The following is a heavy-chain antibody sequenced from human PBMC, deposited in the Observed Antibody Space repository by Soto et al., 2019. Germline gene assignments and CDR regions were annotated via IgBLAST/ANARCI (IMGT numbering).Heavy chain of an antibody. CDR2: IDPSDSYT. CDR1: GYSFTSYW. V-gene: IGHV5-10-1*01. D-gene: IGHD6-19*01. CDR3: AGYVAVAGHLGGY. J-gene: IGHJ4*02. Sequence: PGESLKISCKGSGYSFTSYWISWVRQMPGKGLEWMGRIDPSDSYTNYSPSFQGHVTISADKSISTAYLQWSSLKASDTAMYYWAGYVAVAGHLGGYWGQGTLVTVPS.